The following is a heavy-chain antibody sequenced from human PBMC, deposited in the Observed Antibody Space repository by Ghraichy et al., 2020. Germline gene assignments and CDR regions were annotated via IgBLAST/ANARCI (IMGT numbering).Heavy chain of an antibody. J-gene: IGHJ5*02. CDR1: GGSISSYY. CDR3: ARGVVYDVWSGQRWNWFDP. CDR2: IYTSGST. V-gene: IGHV4-4*07. Sequence: SETLSLTCTVSGGSISSYYWSWIRQPAGKGLEWIGRIYTSGSTNYNPSLKSRVTMSVDTPKNQFSLKLSSVTAADTAVYYCARGVVYDVWSGQRWNWFDPWGQGTLVTVSS. D-gene: IGHD3-3*01.